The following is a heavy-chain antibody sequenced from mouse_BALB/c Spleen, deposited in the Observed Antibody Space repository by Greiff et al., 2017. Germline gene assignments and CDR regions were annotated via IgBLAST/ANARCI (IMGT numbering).Heavy chain of an antibody. D-gene: IGHD4-1*01. CDR1: GFTFSSYG. Sequence: EVQRVESGGDLVKPGGSLKLSCAASGFTFSSYGMSWVRQTPDKRLEWVATISSGGSYTYYPDSVKGRFTISRDNAKNTLYLQMSSLKSEDTAMYYGARGLGEGAMDYWGQGTSVTVSS. CDR3: ARGLGEGAMDY. CDR2: ISSGGSYT. V-gene: IGHV5-6*01. J-gene: IGHJ4*01.